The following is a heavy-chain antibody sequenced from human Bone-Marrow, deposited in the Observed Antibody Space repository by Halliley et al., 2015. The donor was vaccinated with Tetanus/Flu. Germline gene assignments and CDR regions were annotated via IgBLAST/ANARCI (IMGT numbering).Heavy chain of an antibody. CDR3: ARGVVASRPRAFDI. Sequence: TLSLTCTISNDSIKSYFSTWTRQSPGKGLEWIGYLYYTDRTSYNPSLQSRVTISGDTSKNQFSLRLTSVTAADTGAYYCARGVVASRPRAFDIWGPGSVVSVSS. J-gene: IGHJ3*02. D-gene: IGHD6-6*01. CDR2: LYYTDRT. V-gene: IGHV4-59*01. CDR1: NDSIKSYF.